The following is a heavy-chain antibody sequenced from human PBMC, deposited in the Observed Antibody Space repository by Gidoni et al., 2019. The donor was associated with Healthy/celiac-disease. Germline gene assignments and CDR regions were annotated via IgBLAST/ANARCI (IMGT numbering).Heavy chain of an antibody. V-gene: IGHV3-33*01. CDR1: GFTFGRYG. D-gene: IGHD7-27*01. Sequence: QVQLVESGGGVVQPGRSLRLSCAASGFTFGRYGMHWVRQAPGKGLEWVAVIWYDGSNKYYADSVKGRFTISRDNSQNTLYLQMNSLRAEDTAVYYCAREGSLRTGDFNYYGMDVWGQGTTVTVSS. J-gene: IGHJ6*02. CDR2: IWYDGSNK. CDR3: AREGSLRTGDFNYYGMDV.